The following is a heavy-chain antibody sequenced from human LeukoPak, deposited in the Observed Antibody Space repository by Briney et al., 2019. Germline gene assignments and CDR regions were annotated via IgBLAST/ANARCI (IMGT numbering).Heavy chain of an antibody. V-gene: IGHV3-53*01. J-gene: IGHJ6*02. Sequence: GGSLRLSCAASGFTVNNNYMTWVRQAPGKGLEWVSVIYSGGNTYYADSVKGRFTISRDNSKNTLFLQMNSLRAEDTAVYYCAKDKVAATPHYYYGMDVWGQGTTVTVSS. D-gene: IGHD2-15*01. CDR2: IYSGGNT. CDR3: AKDKVAATPHYYYGMDV. CDR1: GFTVNNNY.